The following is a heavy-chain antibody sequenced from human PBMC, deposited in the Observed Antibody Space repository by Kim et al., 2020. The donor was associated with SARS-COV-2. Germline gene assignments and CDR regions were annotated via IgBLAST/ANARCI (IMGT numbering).Heavy chain of an antibody. J-gene: IGHJ1*01. CDR3: ARGGYSGRSYGEYFQD. D-gene: IGHD1-26*01. Sequence: DSVRGGFTISRDNAENKLYLQMTSQGAEDTAVYYCARGGYSGRSYGEYFQDWGQGTLVTVSS. V-gene: IGHV3-30*01.